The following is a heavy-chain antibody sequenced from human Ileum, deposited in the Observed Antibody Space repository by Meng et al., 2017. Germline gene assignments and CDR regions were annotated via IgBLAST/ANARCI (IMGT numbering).Heavy chain of an antibody. J-gene: IGHJ4*02. CDR3: VREQYESRGH. V-gene: IGHV3-53*02. Sequence: VELVGTGGGLIQPGGSLGLSCAASGFTVSSNYMSWVRQAPGKGLEWVSVIYSGGSTYYADSVKGRFTISRDNSRNTLYLQMNSLRADDTAVYYCVREQYESRGHWGQGTLVTVSS. CDR2: IYSGGST. CDR1: GFTVSSNY. D-gene: IGHD3-22*01.